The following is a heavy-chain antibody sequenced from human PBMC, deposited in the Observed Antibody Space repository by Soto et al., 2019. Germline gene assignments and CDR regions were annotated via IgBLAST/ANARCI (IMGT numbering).Heavy chain of an antibody. D-gene: IGHD6-19*01. Sequence: PSETLSLTCAVYGGSFSGYYWSWIRQPPGKGLEWIGEINHSGSTNYNPSLKSRVTISVDTSKNQFSLKLSSVTAADTAVYYCESLGRSGWYPYYFDYWGQGTLVTVSS. V-gene: IGHV4-34*01. CDR3: ESLGRSGWYPYYFDY. CDR1: GGSFSGYY. J-gene: IGHJ4*02. CDR2: INHSGST.